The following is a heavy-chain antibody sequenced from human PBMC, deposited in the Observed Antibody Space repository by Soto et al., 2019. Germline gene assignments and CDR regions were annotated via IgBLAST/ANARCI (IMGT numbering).Heavy chain of an antibody. D-gene: IGHD3-10*01. CDR1: GFTFTSSA. V-gene: IGHV1-58*01. CDR2: IVVGSGNT. J-gene: IGHJ6*02. CDR3: AAGASVVTMVRGVKTYYYYGMDV. Sequence: GASVKVSCKASGFTFTSSAVQWVRQARGQRLEWIGWIVVGSGNTNYAQKFQERVTITRDMSTSTAYMELSSLRSEDTAVYYCAAGASVVTMVRGVKTYYYYGMDVWGQGXTVTVYS.